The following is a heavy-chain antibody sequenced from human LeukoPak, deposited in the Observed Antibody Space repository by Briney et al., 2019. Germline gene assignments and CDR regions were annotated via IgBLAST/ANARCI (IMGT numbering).Heavy chain of an antibody. CDR2: ISWNSGSI. J-gene: IGHJ4*02. D-gene: IGHD3-22*01. Sequence: LTGGSLRLSCAASGFTFDDYAMHWVRQAPGKGLEWVSGISWNSGSIGYADSVKGRFTISRDNAKNSLYLQMNSLRAGDTALYYCAKAPSDYYDSSGYSDYWGQGTLVTVSS. CDR1: GFTFDDYA. CDR3: AKAPSDYYDSSGYSDY. V-gene: IGHV3-9*01.